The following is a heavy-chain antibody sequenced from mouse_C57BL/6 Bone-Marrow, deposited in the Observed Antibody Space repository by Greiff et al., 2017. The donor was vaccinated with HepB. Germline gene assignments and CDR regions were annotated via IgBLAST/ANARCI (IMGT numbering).Heavy chain of an antibody. Sequence: QVQLQQPGAELVKPGASVKLSCKASGYTFTSYWMHWVKQRPGQGLEWIGMIHPNSGSTNYNEKFKSKATLTVDKSSSTAYMQLSSLTSEDSAVYYCARRFTTVVEGAMDYWGQGTSVTVSS. J-gene: IGHJ4*01. CDR1: GYTFTSYW. V-gene: IGHV1-64*01. CDR2: IHPNSGST. CDR3: ARRFTTVVEGAMDY. D-gene: IGHD1-1*01.